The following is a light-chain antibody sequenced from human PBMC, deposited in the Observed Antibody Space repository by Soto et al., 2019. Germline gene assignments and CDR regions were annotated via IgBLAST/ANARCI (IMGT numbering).Light chain of an antibody. CDR3: QQSYSTPRK. Sequence: DIQMTQSPSSLSASVGDRVTITCRASQSISSYLNWYQQKPGEAPKLLIYAASSLQSGVPSRFSGSGSATDFTLTISSLQPEDFATYYCQQSYSTPRKFGKAPKADI. J-gene: IGKJ1*01. CDR1: QSISSY. V-gene: IGKV1-39*01. CDR2: AAS.